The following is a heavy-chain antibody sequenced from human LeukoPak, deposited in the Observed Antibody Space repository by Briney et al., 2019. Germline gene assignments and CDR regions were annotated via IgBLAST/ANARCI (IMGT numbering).Heavy chain of an antibody. D-gene: IGHD2-15*01. CDR1: GYTFTGYY. CDR2: INPNSGGT. Sequence: GASVKVSCKASGYTFTGYYMHWVRQAPGQGLEWMGWINPNSGGTNYAQKFQGRVTMTGDTSISTAYMELSRLRSDDTAVYYCARDHCSGGSCYWPFDPWGQGTLVTVSS. CDR3: ARDHCSGGSCYWPFDP. J-gene: IGHJ5*02. V-gene: IGHV1-2*02.